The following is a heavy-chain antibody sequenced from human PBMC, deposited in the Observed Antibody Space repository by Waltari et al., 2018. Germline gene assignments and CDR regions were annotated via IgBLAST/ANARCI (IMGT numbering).Heavy chain of an antibody. Sequence: EEQLLESGGGLVQPGDSLRLSCAASGFRFSNYWMNWVRQAPGKGLVWVARISNSGSSLTDADSVQGRFTISRENAKNTLDLQMKRLRAEDTAVYYCVRLAQRTYRSPVPGRHYYYGMDVWGQGTTVTVSS. CDR3: VRLAQRTYRSPVPGRHYYYGMDV. CDR1: GFRFSNYW. J-gene: IGHJ6*02. CDR2: ISNSGSSL. D-gene: IGHD3-10*01. V-gene: IGHV3-74*03.